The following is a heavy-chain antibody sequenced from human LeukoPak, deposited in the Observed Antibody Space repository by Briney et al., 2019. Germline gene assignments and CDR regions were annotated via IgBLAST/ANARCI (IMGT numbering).Heavy chain of an antibody. CDR3: ARDDSSSWYYFDY. CDR1: GFTFSSYA. D-gene: IGHD6-13*01. CDR2: ISYDGSNK. Sequence: PGRSLRLSCAASGFTFSSYAMHWVRQAPGKGLEWVAVISYDGSNKYYADSVKGRFTISRDNSKNTLYLQMNSLRGEDTAVYYCARDDSSSWYYFDYWGQGTLVTVSS. V-gene: IGHV3-30*04. J-gene: IGHJ4*02.